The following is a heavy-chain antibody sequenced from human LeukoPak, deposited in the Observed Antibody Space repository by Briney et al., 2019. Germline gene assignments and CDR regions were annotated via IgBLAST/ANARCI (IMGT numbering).Heavy chain of an antibody. CDR1: GFTVRSNY. CDR3: ARATNGDAFDI. D-gene: IGHD2-8*01. V-gene: IGHV3-66*01. CDR2: IYSGDNT. J-gene: IGHJ3*02. Sequence: GGSLRLSCAASGFTVRSNYMSWVRQAPGKGLEWVSVIYSGDNTYYADSVKGRFTISRDHSKNTMFLQMNNLRAEDTAVYYCARATNGDAFDIWGQGTMVTVSS.